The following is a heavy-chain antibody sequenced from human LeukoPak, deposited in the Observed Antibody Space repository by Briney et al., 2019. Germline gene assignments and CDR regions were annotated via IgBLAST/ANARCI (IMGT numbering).Heavy chain of an antibody. J-gene: IGHJ4*02. CDR3: ASRAVVAATPFDY. V-gene: IGHV3-21*01. CDR1: GFTFSSYS. D-gene: IGHD2-15*01. CDR2: ISSSSSYI. Sequence: GGSLRPSCAASGFTFSSYSMNWVRQAPGKGLEWVSSISSSSSYIYYADSVKGRFTISRDNAKNSLYLQMISLRAQHTPVYYCASRAVVAATPFDYWGQGTLVTVSS.